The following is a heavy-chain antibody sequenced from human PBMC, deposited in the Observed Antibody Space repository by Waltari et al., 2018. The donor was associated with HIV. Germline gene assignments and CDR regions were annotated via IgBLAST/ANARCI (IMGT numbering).Heavy chain of an antibody. J-gene: IGHJ6*02. D-gene: IGHD6-19*01. CDR2: LYYGGST. CDR1: VGSISRSSSY. V-gene: IGHV4-39*01. CDR3: ARLMPVATYGMDV. Sequence: QLQLQESGPGLLKPSETMSLPCPVSVGSISRSSSYWGWIRQPPGKGLEWIGSLYYGGSTYYNQSLKSRVTISVDTSKNQFSLKLSSVTAADTAVYYCARLMPVATYGMDVWGQGTTVTVSS.